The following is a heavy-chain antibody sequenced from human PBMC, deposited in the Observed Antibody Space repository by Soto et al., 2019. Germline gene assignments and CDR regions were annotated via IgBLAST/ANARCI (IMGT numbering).Heavy chain of an antibody. CDR1: GFTFSDHY. J-gene: IGHJ3*02. V-gene: IGHV3-72*01. CDR2: IRNKANSYTT. CDR3: ARSGGESSTWSDDAFDI. Sequence: EVQLVESGGDLVQPGGSLRLSCAASGFTFSDHYMDWVRQAPGKGLEWVGRIRNKANSYTTEYAASVKGKFTISRDDSKNTLYLKMNSLKTEDTAVYYCARSGGESSTWSDDAFDIWGQGTMVTVSS. D-gene: IGHD6-13*01.